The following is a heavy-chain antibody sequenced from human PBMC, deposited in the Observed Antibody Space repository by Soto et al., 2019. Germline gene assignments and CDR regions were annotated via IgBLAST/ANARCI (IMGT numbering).Heavy chain of an antibody. Sequence: QVQLQESGPGLVKPSQTLSLTCTVSGGSISSGGYYWSWIRQHPGKGLEWIGYIYYSGSTYYNPSLKSRVTRSVDTSKNQFSLKLSSVTAADTAVYYCARDIEGYCSGGSCYSYYYGMDVWGQGTTVTVSS. V-gene: IGHV4-31*03. D-gene: IGHD2-15*01. CDR3: ARDIEGYCSGGSCYSYYYGMDV. CDR2: IYYSGST. CDR1: GGSISSGGYY. J-gene: IGHJ6*02.